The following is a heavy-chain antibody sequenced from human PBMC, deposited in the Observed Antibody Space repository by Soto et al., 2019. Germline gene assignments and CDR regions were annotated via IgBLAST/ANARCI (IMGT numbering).Heavy chain of an antibody. CDR2: IIHIFGTA. CDR3: ATNPGPYYYGSGIPCCGYFQH. Sequence: QVQVVQSGAEVKKPGSSVKVSCKASGGTFSSYALSWVRQAPGQGLEWMGGIIHIFGTANYAQKFQCRVTIATNESTFRTYMELSSLRYGETAVYYCATNPGPYYYGSGIPCCGYFQHWGQGTLVTVSS. J-gene: IGHJ1*01. CDR1: GGTFSSYA. D-gene: IGHD3-10*01. V-gene: IGHV1-69*01.